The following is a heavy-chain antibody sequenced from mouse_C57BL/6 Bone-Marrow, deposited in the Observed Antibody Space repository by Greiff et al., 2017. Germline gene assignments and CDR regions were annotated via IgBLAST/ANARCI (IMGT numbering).Heavy chain of an antibody. CDR3: ATGGFITTVVRGFAY. D-gene: IGHD1-1*01. CDR1: GYTFTSYG. J-gene: IGHJ3*01. V-gene: IGHV1-81*01. Sequence: QVQLQQSGAELARPGASVKLSCKASGYTFTSYGIRWVKQRTGQGLEWIGEIYPRSGNTYYNEKFKGQATLTADKSSSTAYMELRSLTSEDSAVYFCATGGFITTVVRGFAYWGQGTLVTVSA. CDR2: IYPRSGNT.